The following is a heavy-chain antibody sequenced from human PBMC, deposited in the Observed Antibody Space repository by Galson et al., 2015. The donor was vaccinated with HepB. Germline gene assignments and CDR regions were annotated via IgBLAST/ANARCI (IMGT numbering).Heavy chain of an antibody. CDR3: AREFFPLGLVVVPAEGYWFDP. Sequence: SLRLSCAASGFTFSNYCMSWVRQAPGKGLEWVANIKEDGREKYYVDSVRGRFTISRDNAKNSLYLQMNSLRAEDTAVYYCAREFFPLGLVVVPAEGYWFDPRGQGTLVTVSS. J-gene: IGHJ5*02. V-gene: IGHV3-7*05. D-gene: IGHD2-2*01. CDR2: IKEDGREK. CDR1: GFTFSNYC.